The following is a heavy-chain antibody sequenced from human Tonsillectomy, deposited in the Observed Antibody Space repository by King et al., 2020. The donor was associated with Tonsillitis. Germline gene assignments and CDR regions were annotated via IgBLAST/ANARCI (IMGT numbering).Heavy chain of an antibody. D-gene: IGHD3-3*01. V-gene: IGHV3-23*04. CDR3: TKDPDFDFWSGYATTFDA. J-gene: IGHJ4*02. Sequence: VQLVESGGGLVQPGGSLRLSFTASGFAFDSYAMGWVRQPPGKGLGWAPTNVGSGGSTCCAVSVWGRLSISRDNSRNTRYLQMNSLKAEETAMYYCTKDPDFDFWSGYATTFDAWGQGTLVTISS. CDR2: NVGSGGST. CDR1: GFAFDSYA.